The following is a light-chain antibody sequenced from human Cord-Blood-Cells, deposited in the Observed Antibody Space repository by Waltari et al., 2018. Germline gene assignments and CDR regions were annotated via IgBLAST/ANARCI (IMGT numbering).Light chain of an antibody. CDR1: SSDVGGYNY. CDR3: SSYAGSNNYV. CDR2: EVS. V-gene: IGLV2-8*01. Sequence: QSALTQPPSASGSPGQSVTISCTGTSSDVGGYNYVSWYQQHPGKAPKLMIYEVSKLPSGVPDLFSGSKSGNTASLTVSGLQAEDEADYYCSSYAGSNNYVFGTGTKVTVL. J-gene: IGLJ1*01.